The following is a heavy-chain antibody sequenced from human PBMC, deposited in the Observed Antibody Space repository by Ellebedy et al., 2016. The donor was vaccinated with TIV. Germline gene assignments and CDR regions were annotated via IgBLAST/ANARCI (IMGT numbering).Heavy chain of an antibody. CDR1: GFTFGDYP. D-gene: IGHD3-10*01. CDR2: IRSKAYGGTA. V-gene: IGHV3-49*04. CDR3: SRTTYYSGSGSYYSFHLGGMGV. Sequence: GESLKISCTASGFTFGDYPMSWVRQAPGKGLEWVGFIRSKAYGGTAEYAAYVRARFTISRDDSKTIAYLQMNSLKTEDTAVYYCSRTTYYSGSGSYYSFHLGGMGVWGQGTTVTVSS. J-gene: IGHJ6*02.